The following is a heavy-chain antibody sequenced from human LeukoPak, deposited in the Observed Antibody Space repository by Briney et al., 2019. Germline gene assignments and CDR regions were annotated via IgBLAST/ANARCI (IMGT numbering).Heavy chain of an antibody. CDR2: FDPEDGES. CDR3: ATADKWEPLDY. CDR1: GVSLSATS. Sequence: ASVKVSCKVSGVSLSATSIHWVRQAPGQWLEWMGGFDPEDGESIFAQRFQGRFSMTEDTSTDTAYMELRSLRLEDTAVYYCATADKWEPLDYWGQGALVTVSS. J-gene: IGHJ4*02. D-gene: IGHD1-26*01. V-gene: IGHV1-24*01.